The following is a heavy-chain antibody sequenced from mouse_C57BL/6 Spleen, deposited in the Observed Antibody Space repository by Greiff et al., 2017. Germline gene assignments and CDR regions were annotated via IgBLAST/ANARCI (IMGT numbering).Heavy chain of an antibody. D-gene: IGHD1-1*01. V-gene: IGHV1-22*01. CDR3: ARGYYGSYYAMDY. CDR1: GYTFTDYN. J-gene: IGHJ4*01. CDR2: INPNNGGT. Sequence: VQLQQSGPELVKPGASVKMSCKASGYTFTDYNMHWVKQSHGKSLEWIGYINPNNGGTSYNQKFKGKATLTVNKSSSTAYMELRSLTSEDSAVYYCARGYYGSYYAMDYWGQGTSVTVSS.